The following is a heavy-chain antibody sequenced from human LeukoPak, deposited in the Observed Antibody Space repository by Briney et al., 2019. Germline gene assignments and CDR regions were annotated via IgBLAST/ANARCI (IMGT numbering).Heavy chain of an antibody. CDR1: GFTFSSYA. Sequence: PGGSLRLSCAASGFTFSSYAMSWVRQAPGKGLEWVSAISGSGGSTYYADSVKGRFTLSRDNSKNTLYLQMNSLRAEDTAVYYCARGWGLYDSSGYDRDRDGWSIDYWGQGTLVTVSS. CDR3: ARGWGLYDSSGYDRDRDGWSIDY. J-gene: IGHJ4*02. CDR2: ISGSGGST. V-gene: IGHV3-23*01. D-gene: IGHD3-22*01.